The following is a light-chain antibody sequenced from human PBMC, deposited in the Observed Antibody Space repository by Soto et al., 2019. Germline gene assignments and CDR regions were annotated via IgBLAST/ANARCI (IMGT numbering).Light chain of an antibody. CDR1: QSVLYSSNNKNY. CDR3: QQYDSTPYT. J-gene: IGKJ2*01. V-gene: IGKV4-1*01. CDR2: WAS. Sequence: DIVMTQSPDSLAVSLGERATINCKSSQSVLYSSNNKNYLAWYQQKPGQPPKLLIYWASTRESGVPDRFSGSGSGTDFTLTISSLQAEYVAVYYCQQYDSTPYTFGQGTKLEIK.